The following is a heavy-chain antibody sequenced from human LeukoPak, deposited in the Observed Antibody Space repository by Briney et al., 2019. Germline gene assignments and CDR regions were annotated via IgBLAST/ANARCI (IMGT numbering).Heavy chain of an antibody. J-gene: IGHJ6*03. CDR1: GGSISSSSYY. CDR3: ARQLYSSGSYYAPMDV. Sequence: SETLSLTCTVSGGSISSSSYYWGWIRQPPGKGLEWIGSIYYSGSTYYNPSLKSRVTVSLDTSKNQFSLKPSSVTATDTAVYYCARQLYSSGSYYAPMDVWGKGTTVTISS. V-gene: IGHV4-39*01. CDR2: IYYSGST. D-gene: IGHD3-10*01.